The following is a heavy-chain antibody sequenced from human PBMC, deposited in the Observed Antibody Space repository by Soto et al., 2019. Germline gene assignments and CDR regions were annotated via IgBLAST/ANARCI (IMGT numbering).Heavy chain of an antibody. CDR3: AREYSNSPDAFDY. CDR2: IYYTGST. Sequence: PSETLSLTCTVSGGSVNSDSYYWSWIRQPPGKGLEWIGYIYYTGSTNYNPSLKSRVTISLDTSRNQFSLKLSSVTAADTAVFYCAREYSNSPDAFDYWGQGARVTVPQ. J-gene: IGHJ4*02. CDR1: GGSVNSDSYY. D-gene: IGHD6-6*01. V-gene: IGHV4-61*01.